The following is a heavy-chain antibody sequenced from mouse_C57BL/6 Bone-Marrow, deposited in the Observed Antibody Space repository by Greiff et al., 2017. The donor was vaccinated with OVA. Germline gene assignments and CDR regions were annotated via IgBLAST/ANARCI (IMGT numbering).Heavy chain of an antibody. V-gene: IGHV1-69*01. CDR1: GYTFTSYW. D-gene: IGHD1-1*01. CDR3: ARRGYGSEDY. CDR2: IDPSDSYT. J-gene: IGHJ2*01. Sequence: QVQLQQPGAELVMPGASVKLSCKASGYTFTSYWMHWVKQRPGQGLEWIGEIDPSDSYTNYNQKFKGKSTLTVDKSSSTAYMQLSSLTSEDSAVYYCARRGYGSEDYWDQGTTLTVSS.